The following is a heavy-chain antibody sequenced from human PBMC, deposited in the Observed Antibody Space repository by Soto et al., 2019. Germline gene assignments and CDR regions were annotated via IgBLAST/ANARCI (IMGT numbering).Heavy chain of an antibody. V-gene: IGHV4-34*01. D-gene: IGHD6-19*01. Sequence: ETLSLTCAVYGGSFSGYYWSWIRQPPGKGLEWIGEINHSGSTNYNPSLKSRVTISVDTSKNQFSLKLSSVTAADTAVYYCARGSRGWSYYYYGMDVWGQGTTVTVSS. CDR2: INHSGST. CDR1: GGSFSGYY. J-gene: IGHJ6*02. CDR3: ARGSRGWSYYYYGMDV.